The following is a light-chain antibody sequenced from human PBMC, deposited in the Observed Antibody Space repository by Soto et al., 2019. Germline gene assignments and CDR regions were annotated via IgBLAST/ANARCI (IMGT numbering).Light chain of an antibody. CDR3: QQVNSFPRI. CDR1: QSISSW. CDR2: GAS. J-gene: IGKJ2*01. V-gene: IGKV1-12*01. Sequence: DIQMTQSPYSVSASVGARVTITCRASQSISSWLAWYQQKPGKAPTLLIYGASRLQNGVPSRFSGSGSGTDFTLTITSLQPEDLAPYYCQQVNSFPRIFCQGTKLGIK.